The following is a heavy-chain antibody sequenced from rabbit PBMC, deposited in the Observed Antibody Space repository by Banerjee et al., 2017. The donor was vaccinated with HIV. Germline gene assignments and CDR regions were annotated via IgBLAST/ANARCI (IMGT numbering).Heavy chain of an antibody. CDR2: TYADSSIST. Sequence: QEQLEESGGDLVKPGASLTLTCTASGIDFSGSYYMCWVRQAPGMGLEWIACTYADSSISTYYASWAKGRFTTSKTSSTTVTLQMTSLTAADTATYFCARASVSSSGYYDYFNLWGPGTLVTVS. CDR3: ARASVSSSGYYDYFNL. D-gene: IGHD1-1*01. CDR1: GIDFSGSYY. V-gene: IGHV1S45*01. J-gene: IGHJ4*01.